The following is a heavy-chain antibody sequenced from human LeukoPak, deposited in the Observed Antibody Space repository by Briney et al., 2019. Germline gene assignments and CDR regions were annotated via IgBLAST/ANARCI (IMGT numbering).Heavy chain of an antibody. CDR1: GYSLSTYW. Sequence: VESLNISCKASGYSLSTYWIGWVRQVPGKGLEWMGVIYPGDSDTRYSPSFQGQVTISADKSISTAYLQWSSLKASDTAMYYCARSSDYVFDYWGQGALVTVSS. CDR2: IYPGDSDT. V-gene: IGHV5-51*01. J-gene: IGHJ4*02. D-gene: IGHD4-17*01. CDR3: ARSSDYVFDY.